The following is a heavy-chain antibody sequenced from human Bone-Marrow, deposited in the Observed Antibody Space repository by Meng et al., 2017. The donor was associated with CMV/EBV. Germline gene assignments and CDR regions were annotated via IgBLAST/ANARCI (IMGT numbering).Heavy chain of an antibody. CDR1: GYTLSSNY. J-gene: IGHJ4*02. V-gene: IGHV1-46*01. D-gene: IGHD1-14*01. Sequence: ASVKVSCKASGYTLSSNYMHWVRQAPGQGLEWMGIIKPSSGSTHYAQKFQGRVTMTRDTSRSTVYMELSSLRSDDTAVYYCARDAKRTGQFDDWGQGSLVTVSS. CDR3: ARDAKRTGQFDD. CDR2: IKPSSGST.